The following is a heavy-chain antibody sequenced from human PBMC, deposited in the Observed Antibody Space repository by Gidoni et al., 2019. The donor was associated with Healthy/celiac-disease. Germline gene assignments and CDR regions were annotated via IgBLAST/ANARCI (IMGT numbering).Heavy chain of an antibody. J-gene: IGHJ6*02. CDR1: GFTFSSYS. D-gene: IGHD6-6*01. Sequence: EVQLVESGGGLVQPGGSLRLSCEASGFTFSSYSMNWVRQAPGKGLEWVSYISSSSSTIYSADSVKGRCTISRDNAKNSLYLQMNSLRAEDTAVYYCARDTSSSFYYGMDVWGQGTTVTVSS. V-gene: IGHV3-48*01. CDR2: ISSSSSTI. CDR3: ARDTSSSFYYGMDV.